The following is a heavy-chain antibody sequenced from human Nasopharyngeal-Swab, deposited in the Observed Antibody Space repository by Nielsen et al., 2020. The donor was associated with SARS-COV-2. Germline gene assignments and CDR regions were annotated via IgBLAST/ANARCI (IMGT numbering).Heavy chain of an antibody. CDR1: GGSISSYY. CDR2: IYYSGST. V-gene: IGHV4-59*01. J-gene: IGHJ5*02. Sequence: SETLSLTCTVSGGSISSYYWSWIRQPPGKGLEWIGYIYYSGSTNYNPSLKSRVTISVDTSKNQFSLKLSPVTAADTAVYYCARYSGSYYWFDPWGQGTLVTVSS. CDR3: ARYSGSYYWFDP. D-gene: IGHD1-26*01.